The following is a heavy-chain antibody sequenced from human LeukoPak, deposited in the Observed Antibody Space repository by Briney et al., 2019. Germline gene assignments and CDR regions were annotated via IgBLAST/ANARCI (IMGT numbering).Heavy chain of an antibody. CDR2: ISYDGSNK. Sequence: GGSLRLSCAASGFTFSSNAMHWVRQAPGKGLEWVAVISYDGSNKYCADSVKGRFTISRDNSKNTLYLQMNSLRPEDTAVYYCAKADTSGWYNFDYWGQGTLVTVSS. V-gene: IGHV3-30*18. CDR1: GFTFSSNA. D-gene: IGHD6-19*01. J-gene: IGHJ4*02. CDR3: AKADTSGWYNFDY.